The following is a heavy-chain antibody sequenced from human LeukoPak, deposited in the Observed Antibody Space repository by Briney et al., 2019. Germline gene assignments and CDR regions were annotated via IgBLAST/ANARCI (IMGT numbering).Heavy chain of an antibody. V-gene: IGHV1-18*01. D-gene: IGHD5-12*01. J-gene: IGHJ6*03. CDR2: ISAYNGNT. CDR1: GYTFTSYG. CDR3: ARQVRGYDLYYMDV. Sequence: ASVKVSCKASGYTFTSYGISWVRQAPGQGLEWMGWISAYNGNTNYAQKLQGRVTMTTDTSTSTAYMEPRSLRSDDTAVYYCARQVRGYDLYYMDVWGKGTTVTVSS.